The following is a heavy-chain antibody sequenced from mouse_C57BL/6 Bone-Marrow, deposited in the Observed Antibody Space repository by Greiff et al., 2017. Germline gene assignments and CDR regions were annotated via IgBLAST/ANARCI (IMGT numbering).Heavy chain of an antibody. D-gene: IGHD1-1*01. CDR3: ARYYYWFAY. Sequence: DVKLVESGGDLVKPGGSLKLSCAASGFTFSSYGMSWVRQTPDKRLEWVATISSGGSYTYYPDSVKGRFTISRDNAKNTLYLQMSSLKSEDTAMYYCARYYYWFAYWGQGTLVTVSA. J-gene: IGHJ3*01. CDR2: ISSGGSYT. V-gene: IGHV5-6*02. CDR1: GFTFSSYG.